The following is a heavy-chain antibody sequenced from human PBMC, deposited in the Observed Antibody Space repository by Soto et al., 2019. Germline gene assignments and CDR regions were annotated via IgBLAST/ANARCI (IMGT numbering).Heavy chain of an antibody. CDR2: ISAYNGNT. V-gene: IGHV1-18*01. CDR1: GYTFNSYG. D-gene: IGHD5-12*01. J-gene: IGHJ4*02. Sequence: QVQLVQSGAEVKKPGASVKVSCKASGYTFNSYGISWVRQAPGQGLEWMGWISAYNGNTNYVQKVQGRVPMTTDTSTSAAEMELRSLRSVDTAVYYCARGGGNDPRPVDYWGQGTLVTVSS. CDR3: ARGGGNDPRPVDY.